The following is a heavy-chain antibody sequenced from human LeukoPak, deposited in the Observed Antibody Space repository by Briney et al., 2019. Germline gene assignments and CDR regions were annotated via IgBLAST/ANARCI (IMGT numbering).Heavy chain of an antibody. CDR3: ARAKWLRFDY. J-gene: IGHJ4*02. CDR1: GFTFSSYW. D-gene: IGHD5-12*01. V-gene: IGHV3-74*01. CDR2: INSDGSST. Sequence: GGSLRLSCAASGFTFSSYWMHWVRQAPGKGLVWVSRINSDGSSTSCADSVKGRFPISRDSAKNTLYLQLNSLRAEDTAVYYCARAKWLRFDYWGQGTLVTVSS.